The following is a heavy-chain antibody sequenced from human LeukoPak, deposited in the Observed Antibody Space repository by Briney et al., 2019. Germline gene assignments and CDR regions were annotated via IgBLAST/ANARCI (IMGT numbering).Heavy chain of an antibody. CDR1: GFTFSSYA. CDR2: ISGSGGST. CDR3: AKDLLSYCSGGSCPGYLNWFDP. V-gene: IGHV3-23*01. D-gene: IGHD2-15*01. J-gene: IGHJ5*02. Sequence: PGGSLRLSCAASGFTFSSYAMSWVRQAPGRGLEWVSAISGSGGSTYYADSVKGRFTISRDNSKNTLYLQMNSLRAEDTAVYYCAKDLLSYCSGGSCPGYLNWFDPWGQGTLVTVSS.